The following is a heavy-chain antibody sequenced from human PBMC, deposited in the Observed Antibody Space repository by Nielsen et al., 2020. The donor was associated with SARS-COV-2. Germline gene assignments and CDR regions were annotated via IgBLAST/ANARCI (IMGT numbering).Heavy chain of an antibody. J-gene: IGHJ6*02. CDR2: INSDGSST. CDR1: GFTFSSYW. CDR3: ARDPQNIGYGMDV. V-gene: IGHV3-74*01. D-gene: IGHD2/OR15-2a*01. Sequence: GGSLTLSCAASGFTFSSYWMHWVRQAPGKGLVWVSRINSDGSSTSYADSVKGRFTISRDNAKNTLYLQMNSLRAEDTAVYYCARDPQNIGYGMDVWGQGTTVTVSS.